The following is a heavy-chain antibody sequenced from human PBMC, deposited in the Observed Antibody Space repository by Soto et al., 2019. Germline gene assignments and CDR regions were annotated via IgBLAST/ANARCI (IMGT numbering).Heavy chain of an antibody. D-gene: IGHD3-10*01. J-gene: IGHJ4*02. V-gene: IGHV3-11*05. Sequence: QFQLVESGGGPVKPGGSLRLSCAASGFTFSDYYMSWIRKAPGKGLEWVSYISGSSTHTNYADSVKGRFTISRDNAKNSLYLQMNSLRAEDTAVYYCARDRRYGSPSYYYRYWGQGTLVTVSS. CDR2: ISGSSTHT. CDR3: ARDRRYGSPSYYYRY. CDR1: GFTFSDYY.